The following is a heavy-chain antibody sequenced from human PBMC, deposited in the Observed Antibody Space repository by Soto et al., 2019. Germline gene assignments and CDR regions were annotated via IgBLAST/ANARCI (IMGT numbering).Heavy chain of an antibody. D-gene: IGHD1-1*01. CDR2: ISAKNGKT. CDR1: GYTFTSYG. Sequence: QVHLVQSGAEVKKPGASVKVSCKASGYTFTSYGITWVRQAPGQGIEWMGWISAKNGKTDYAQKLQGRVIVTRDTSTSKAYMELRSLLSDDTAVYYCARGRYGDYWGEGALVTVSS. V-gene: IGHV1-18*01. CDR3: ARGRYGDY. J-gene: IGHJ4*02.